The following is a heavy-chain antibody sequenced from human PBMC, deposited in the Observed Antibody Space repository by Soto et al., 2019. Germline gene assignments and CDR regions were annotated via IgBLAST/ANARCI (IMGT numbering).Heavy chain of an antibody. J-gene: IGHJ4*02. Sequence: SETLSLTCTVSGGSISSGGYYWSWIRQHPGKGLEWIGYIYYSGSTYYNPSLKSRVTISVDTSKNQFSLKLSSVTAADTAVYYCAWYKITMRSFFYDWGQGTLVTVSS. CDR3: AWYKITMRSFFYD. D-gene: IGHD3-10*01. V-gene: IGHV4-31*03. CDR1: GGSISSGGYY. CDR2: IYYSGST.